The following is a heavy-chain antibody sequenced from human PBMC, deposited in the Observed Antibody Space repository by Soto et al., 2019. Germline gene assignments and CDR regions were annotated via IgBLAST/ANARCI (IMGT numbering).Heavy chain of an antibody. CDR2: IKSKTDGGTT. CDR1: GFTFSNAW. D-gene: IGHD2-2*01. Sequence: PGGSLRLSCAASGFTFSNAWMNWVRQAPGKGLEWVGRIKSKTDGGTTDYAAPVKGRFTISRDDSKNTLYLQMNSLKTEDTAVYYCTTVPHCSSTSCYADYYYYGMDVWGQGTTITVSS. J-gene: IGHJ6*02. CDR3: TTVPHCSSTSCYADYYYYGMDV. V-gene: IGHV3-15*07.